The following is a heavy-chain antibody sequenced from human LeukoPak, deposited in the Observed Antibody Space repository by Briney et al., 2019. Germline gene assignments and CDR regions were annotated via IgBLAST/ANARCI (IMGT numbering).Heavy chain of an antibody. V-gene: IGHV4-59*08. Sequence: SETLSLTCTVSGGSISSYYWSWIRQPPGKGLEWIGYVYYSGDTNYNPSLKSRATMSLDTSKNQVSLRLSSVTAADTAVYYCARHPFATPFDYWGRGTLLTVSS. CDR2: VYYSGDT. J-gene: IGHJ4*02. D-gene: IGHD2-15*01. CDR3: ARHPFATPFDY. CDR1: GGSISSYY.